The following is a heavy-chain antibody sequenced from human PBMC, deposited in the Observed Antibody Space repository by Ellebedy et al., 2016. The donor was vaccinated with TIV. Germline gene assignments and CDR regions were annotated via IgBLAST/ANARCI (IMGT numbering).Heavy chain of an antibody. V-gene: IGHV3-7*01. Sequence: GGSLRLSCAVSGFSFRSYWMSWVRQAPGKGLEWVANIYQDGSEKYYVDSVKGRFTISRDNAKNSLYLQMDSLRVEDTAVYYCARRGSYGDYAVQINSWFDSWGQGTLVTVSS. CDR1: GFSFRSYW. J-gene: IGHJ5*01. CDR3: ARRGSYGDYAVQINSWFDS. CDR2: IYQDGSEK. D-gene: IGHD4-17*01.